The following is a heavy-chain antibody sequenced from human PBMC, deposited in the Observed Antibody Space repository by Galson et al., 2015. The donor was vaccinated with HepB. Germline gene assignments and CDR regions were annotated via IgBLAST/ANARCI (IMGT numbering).Heavy chain of an antibody. CDR1: GGSIASSSFY. CDR2: IYFTGSN. D-gene: IGHD1-20*01. CDR3: AKDLRISNWYFLY. V-gene: IGHV4-39*07. J-gene: IGHJ4*02. Sequence: TLSLTCTVSGGSIASSSFYWGWIRQSPGKGLEWTASIYFTGSNYYNPSLQSRATISVDTSSNQFSLKLSSVTAADTAVYYCAKDLRISNWYFLYWGQGTLVTVSS.